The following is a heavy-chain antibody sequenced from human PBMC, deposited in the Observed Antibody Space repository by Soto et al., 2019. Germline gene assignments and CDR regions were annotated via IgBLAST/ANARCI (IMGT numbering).Heavy chain of an antibody. Sequence: QVQLVESGGGVVQPGRSLRLSCAASGFTFSSYGMHWVRQAPGKGLEWVAVISYDGSNKYYADSVKGRFTISRDNSKNTLYLQMNSLRDEDTAVYYCAKDQWSSSWYYYYGMDVWGQGTTVTVSS. V-gene: IGHV3-30*18. J-gene: IGHJ6*02. D-gene: IGHD6-13*01. CDR3: AKDQWSSSWYYYYGMDV. CDR1: GFTFSSYG. CDR2: ISYDGSNK.